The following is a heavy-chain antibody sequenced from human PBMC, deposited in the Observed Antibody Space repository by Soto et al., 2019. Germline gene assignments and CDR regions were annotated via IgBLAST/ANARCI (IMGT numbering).Heavy chain of an antibody. J-gene: IGHJ4*02. Sequence: ASVKVSCKTSGYTFSMHAIHWVRQAPGQGLEWMGWINAGNGDTKYSEKFQDRVAITRDAYASAANMEVRSLRSEDTAIYYCARDEGGWNSFEVGCVKFILDYWGQGILVSGSS. CDR3: ARDEGGWNSFEVGCVKFILDY. CDR2: INAGNGDT. CDR1: GYTFSMHA. D-gene: IGHD3-16*01. V-gene: IGHV1-3*01.